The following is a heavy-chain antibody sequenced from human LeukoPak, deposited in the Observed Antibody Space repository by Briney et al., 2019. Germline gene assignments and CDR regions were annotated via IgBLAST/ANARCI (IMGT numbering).Heavy chain of an antibody. J-gene: IGHJ3*02. CDR1: GFTFSRYD. Sequence: GGSLRLSCAASGFTFSRYDMHWVRQATGKGLEWVSAIDTAGDTYYPGSVKGRFTISRENAKNSLYLQMNSLRAGDTAVYYCARDADGGYYSLNDAFDIWGQGTMVTVSS. CDR2: IDTAGDT. D-gene: IGHD3-22*01. V-gene: IGHV3-13*01. CDR3: ARDADGGYYSLNDAFDI.